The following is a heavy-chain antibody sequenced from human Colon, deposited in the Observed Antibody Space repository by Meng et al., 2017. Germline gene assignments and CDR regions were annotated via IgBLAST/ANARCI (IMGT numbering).Heavy chain of an antibody. CDR2: INPNSGGT. J-gene: IGHJ4*02. CDR3: ARGIMSGNSLNPFDD. D-gene: IGHD4-23*01. V-gene: IGHV1-2*06. Sequence: ASVKFSCKASGYTLTGYYMHWVRQAPGQGLEWLGRINPNSGGTKYGKKFEGRVTVTRDTSISSAHMELSSLRSDDTAVYYCARGIMSGNSLNPFDDWGQGTLVTISS. CDR1: GYTLTGYY.